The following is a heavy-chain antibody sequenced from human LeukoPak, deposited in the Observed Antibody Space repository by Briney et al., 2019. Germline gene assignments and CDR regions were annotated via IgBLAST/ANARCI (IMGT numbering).Heavy chain of an antibody. Sequence: SETLSLTCTVSGGSIRSYYWSWIRQPPGKGLEWIGYIYYSGSTNYNPSLKSRVTISVDTSKNQFSLKLSSVTAADTAVYYCARPNSMIRGVSDAFDIWGQGTMVTVSS. D-gene: IGHD3-10*01. V-gene: IGHV4-59*08. CDR3: ARPNSMIRGVSDAFDI. CDR1: GGSIRSYY. CDR2: IYYSGST. J-gene: IGHJ3*02.